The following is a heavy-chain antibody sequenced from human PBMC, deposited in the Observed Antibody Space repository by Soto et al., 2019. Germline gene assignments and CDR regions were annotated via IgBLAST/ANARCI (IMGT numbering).Heavy chain of an antibody. CDR3: ARQNYYSGMDV. CDR1: GYTFNRHC. Sequence: ASVKGSCNASGYTFNRHCITWVRQAPGQGLEWMGWISAYNGNPNYSQMLQGRVTMTTDTSTATAYMEMRSLRSDDTAVYYCARQNYYSGMDVWGQGTTVTVSS. V-gene: IGHV1-18*04. J-gene: IGHJ6*02. CDR2: ISAYNGNP.